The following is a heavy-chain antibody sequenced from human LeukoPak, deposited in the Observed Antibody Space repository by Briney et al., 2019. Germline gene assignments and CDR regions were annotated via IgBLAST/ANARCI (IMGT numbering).Heavy chain of an antibody. D-gene: IGHD5/OR15-5a*01. CDR3: ARRSTERYYFDY. Sequence: GESLKISCKGSGYSFTSYWTGWVRQMPGKGLEWMGIIYPDDSDTRYSPSFQGQVTISADKSISTAYLQWSSLKASDSAMYYCARRSTERYYFDYWGQGTLVTVSS. CDR1: GYSFTSYW. J-gene: IGHJ4*02. V-gene: IGHV5-51*01. CDR2: IYPDDSDT.